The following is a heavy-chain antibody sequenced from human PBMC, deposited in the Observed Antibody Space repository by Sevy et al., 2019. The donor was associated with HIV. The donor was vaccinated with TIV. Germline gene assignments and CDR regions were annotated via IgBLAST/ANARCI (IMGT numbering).Heavy chain of an antibody. CDR2: MNPNSGNT. D-gene: IGHD3-3*01. CDR3: ARWTRLRCMAY. Sequence: ASVKVSCKASGYTFTSYDINWVRQATGQGLGWIGWMNPNSGNTGYAQKFQGRVTMTRNTTISTAYMELSSLRSEDTAVYYCARWTRLRCMAYWGQGTLVTVSS. V-gene: IGHV1-8*01. J-gene: IGHJ4*02. CDR1: GYTFTSYD.